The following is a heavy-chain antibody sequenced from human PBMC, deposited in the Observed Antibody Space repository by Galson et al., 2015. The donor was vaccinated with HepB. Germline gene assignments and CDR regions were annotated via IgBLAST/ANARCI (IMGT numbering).Heavy chain of an antibody. D-gene: IGHD5-24*01. CDR3: ATGEDGHSH. CDR1: GLPFSNAW. Sequence: SLRLSCAASGLPFSNAWMNWVRQAPGKGLEWVGRIKSKAHGGTRDYAATVKGRFTVSRDDSKNTLYLQMNSVTTEDTAVYYCATGEDGHSHWGQGTLVTVSS. J-gene: IGHJ4*02. V-gene: IGHV3-15*01. CDR2: IKSKAHGGTR.